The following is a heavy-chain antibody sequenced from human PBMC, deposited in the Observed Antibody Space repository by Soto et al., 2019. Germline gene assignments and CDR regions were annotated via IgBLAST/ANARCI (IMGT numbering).Heavy chain of an antibody. Sequence: EVQLVESGGGLVQPGGSPRLSCEASGFTFRNYDMHWVRQGTGKGLEWVSGISAAGDPDYADSVEGRFTISRENAQNSFFLQMNSPRVGDTAVYFCARTDRDFYGLDVWGQGTTVIVSS. V-gene: IGHV3-13*05. CDR2: ISAAGDP. CDR1: GFTFRNYD. CDR3: ARTDRDFYGLDV. J-gene: IGHJ6*02.